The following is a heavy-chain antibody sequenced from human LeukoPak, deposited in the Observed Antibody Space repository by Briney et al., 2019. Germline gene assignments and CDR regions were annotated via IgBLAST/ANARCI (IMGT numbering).Heavy chain of an antibody. V-gene: IGHV4-4*02. D-gene: IGHD1-26*01. J-gene: IGHJ3*02. CDR1: GGSISSSNW. Sequence: SETPSLTCAVSGGSISSSNWWSWVRQPPGQGLEWIGEIYHSGSTNYNPSLKSRVTISVDKSKNQFSLKLSSVTAADTAVYYCARDGRYSGSYLGAFDIWGQGTMVTVSS. CDR2: IYHSGST. CDR3: ARDGRYSGSYLGAFDI.